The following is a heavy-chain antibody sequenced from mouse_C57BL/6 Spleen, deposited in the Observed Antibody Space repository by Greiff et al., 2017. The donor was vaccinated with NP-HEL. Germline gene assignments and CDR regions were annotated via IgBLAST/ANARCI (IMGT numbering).Heavy chain of an antibody. CDR3: VRASNGAFDY. V-gene: IGHV10-1*01. Sequence: DVKLQESGGGLVQPKGSLKLSCAASGFSFTTYAMNWVRQAPGKGLEWVARIRRNSNNYATYYAVTVKDRFTISRDDSESMRYLQMNNVKTEDTAMYYSVRASNGAFDYWGKGTTLTVSS. CDR2: IRRNSNNYAT. CDR1: GFSFTTYA. D-gene: IGHD2-5*01. J-gene: IGHJ2*01.